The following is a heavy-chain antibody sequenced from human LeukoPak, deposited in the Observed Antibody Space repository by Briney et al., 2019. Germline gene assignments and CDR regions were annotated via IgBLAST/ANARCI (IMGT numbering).Heavy chain of an antibody. Sequence: GGSLRLSCAASGFTFSSYEMSWVRQAPGKGLDWVSVIYRSGGTYFADSVKGRFTISRDDSQNTVSLQMNNLRAEDTAVYYCTRTIPPAHWGQGTLVTVSS. CDR3: TRTIPPAH. CDR2: IYRSGGT. J-gene: IGHJ4*02. D-gene: IGHD5-24*01. V-gene: IGHV3-53*01. CDR1: GFTFSSYE.